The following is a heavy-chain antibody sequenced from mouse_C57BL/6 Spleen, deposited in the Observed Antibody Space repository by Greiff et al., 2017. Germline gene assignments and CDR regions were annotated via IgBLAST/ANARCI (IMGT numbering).Heavy chain of an antibody. D-gene: IGHD1-1*01. CDR2: SDPSDSYT. CDR3: ARLATVVATGGFDY. Sequence: QVQLQQSGAELVKPGASVKLSCKASGYTFTSYWMQWVKQRPGQGLEWIGESDPSDSYTNYNQKFKGKATLPVDTSSSTAYMQLSSLTSEDSAVYYCARLATVVATGGFDYWGQGTTLTVSS. V-gene: IGHV1-50*01. CDR1: GYTFTSYW. J-gene: IGHJ2*01.